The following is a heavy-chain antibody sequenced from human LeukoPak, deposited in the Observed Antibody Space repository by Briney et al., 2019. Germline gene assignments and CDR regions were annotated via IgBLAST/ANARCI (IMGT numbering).Heavy chain of an antibody. Sequence: GGSLRLSCAASGFTFSNAWMSWVRQAPGKGLEWVGRIKSKADGGTTDYAAPVKGRFTISRDDSKNTLYLQMNSLKTEDTVVYYCTTVIVVGTRIDYWGQGTLVTVSS. CDR3: TTVIVVGTRIDY. D-gene: IGHD2-2*01. CDR2: IKSKADGGTT. J-gene: IGHJ4*02. V-gene: IGHV3-15*01. CDR1: GFTFSNAW.